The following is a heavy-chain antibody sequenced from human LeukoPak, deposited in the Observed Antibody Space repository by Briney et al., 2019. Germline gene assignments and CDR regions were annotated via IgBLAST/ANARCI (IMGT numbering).Heavy chain of an antibody. V-gene: IGHV7-4-1*02. Sequence: ASVKVSCKASGYTFTSLPMNWVRQAPGQGLEWMGWINTKTGNPMYAQGFTGRSVFSLDTSVSTAYLQISSLKAEDTAVYYCARGWGQSGTPWWFFDLWGRGTLVTVSS. CDR2: INTKTGNP. J-gene: IGHJ2*01. CDR1: GYTFTSLP. D-gene: IGHD6-13*01. CDR3: ARGWGQSGTPWWFFDL.